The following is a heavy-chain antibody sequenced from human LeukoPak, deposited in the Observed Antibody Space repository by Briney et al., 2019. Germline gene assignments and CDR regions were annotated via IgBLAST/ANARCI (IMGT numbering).Heavy chain of an antibody. CDR1: GFTFSSYS. V-gene: IGHV3-21*01. CDR2: ISSCSSYI. CDR3: ARISQEAFDI. J-gene: IGHJ3*02. Sequence: NPGGSLRLSCAASGFTFSSYSMNWVRQAPGKGLEWVSSISSCSSYIYYADSVKGRFTISRDNAKNSLYLQMNSLRAEDTAVYYCARISQEAFDIWGQGTMVTVSS. D-gene: IGHD2-15*01.